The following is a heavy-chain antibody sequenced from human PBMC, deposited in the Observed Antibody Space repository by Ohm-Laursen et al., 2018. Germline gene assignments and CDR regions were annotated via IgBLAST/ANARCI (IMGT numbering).Heavy chain of an antibody. D-gene: IGHD2-2*01. J-gene: IGHJ3*02. CDR2: VSSSSSYL. CDR1: GFTFSSYS. CDR3: ARGSCTSSASAFDM. V-gene: IGHV3-21*01. Sequence: SLRLSCAASGFTFSSYSMNWVRQAPGKGLEWVSSVSSSSSYLYYADSVKGRFTISRDNAKNSLYLQMNSLRAEDTAVYFCARGSCTSSASAFDMWGQGTMVTVSS.